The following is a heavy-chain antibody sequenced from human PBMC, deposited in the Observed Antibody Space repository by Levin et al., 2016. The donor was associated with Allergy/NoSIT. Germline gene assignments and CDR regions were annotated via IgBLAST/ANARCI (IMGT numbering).Heavy chain of an antibody. J-gene: IGHJ6*02. D-gene: IGHD6-13*01. CDR2: ISSSGSHI. CDR3: ARRLLGQQLADRVYYNGMDV. Sequence: WIRQPPGKGLEWVSSISSSGSHIYYADSVQGRFTLSRDNGKNSLYLQMDSLRVDDTAVYYCARRLLGQQLADRVYYNGMDVWGQGTTVTVSS. V-gene: IGHV3-21*01.